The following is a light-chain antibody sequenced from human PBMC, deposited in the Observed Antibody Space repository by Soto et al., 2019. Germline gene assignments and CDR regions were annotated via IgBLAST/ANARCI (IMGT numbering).Light chain of an antibody. CDR1: SSDVGSYNL. Sequence: QSVLTQPASVSGSPGQSITISCTGTSSDVGSYNLVSWYQQHPGKAPKLMIYEGSKRPSGVSNRFSGSKSGNTASLTISGLQAEDEADYYCCSYAGSSTDVFATGTKLTVL. CDR2: EGS. V-gene: IGLV2-23*01. CDR3: CSYAGSSTDV. J-gene: IGLJ1*01.